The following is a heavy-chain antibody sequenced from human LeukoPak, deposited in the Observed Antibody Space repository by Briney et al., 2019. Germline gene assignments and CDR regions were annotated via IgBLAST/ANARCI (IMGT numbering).Heavy chain of an antibody. CDR3: ARVVPTDSSGYYHPHYFDY. J-gene: IGHJ4*02. Sequence: ASVKVSCKASGYTFTSYYMHWVRQAPGQGLEWMGIINPSGGSTSYAQKFQGRVTMTRDTSTSTVYMELSSLRSEDTAVYYCARVVPTDSSGYYHPHYFDYWSQGTLVTVSS. CDR2: INPSGGST. D-gene: IGHD3-22*01. CDR1: GYTFTSYY. V-gene: IGHV1-46*01.